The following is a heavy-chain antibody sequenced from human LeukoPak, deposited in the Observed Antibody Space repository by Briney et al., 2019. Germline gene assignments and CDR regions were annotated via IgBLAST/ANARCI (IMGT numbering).Heavy chain of an antibody. CDR2: VGDNGGGT. J-gene: IGHJ4*02. CDR1: GFPFKTYP. V-gene: IGHV3-23*01. D-gene: IGHD7-27*01. CDR3: MKGGWGSPFDY. Sequence: PGGSLRISCAASGFPFKTYPMTWVRQAPGKGLEWISAVGDNGGGTFYADSVKGRFTISKDVSSDTLYLQMDSLTADDTAVYYYMKGGWGSPFDYWGQGTMVTVSS.